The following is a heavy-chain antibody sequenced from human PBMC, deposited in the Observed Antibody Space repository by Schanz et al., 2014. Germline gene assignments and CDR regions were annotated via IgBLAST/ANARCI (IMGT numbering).Heavy chain of an antibody. CDR3: ARVSRGGVFDF. J-gene: IGHJ4*02. CDR2: IFTGGSS. V-gene: IGHV4-4*07. Sequence: QVQLRESGPRLVKPSETLSLNCTVSGDSMKSHYWTWIRQPAGPGLEWVGRIFTGGSSDYNRSFRIRTTMSLDTSKKFLSLNLNSVAAADTAFYFCARVSRGGVFDFWGPGILVTVSS. D-gene: IGHD3-3*01. CDR1: GDSMKSHY.